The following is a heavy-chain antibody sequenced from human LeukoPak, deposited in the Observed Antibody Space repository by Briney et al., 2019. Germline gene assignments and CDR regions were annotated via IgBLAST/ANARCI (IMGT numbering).Heavy chain of an antibody. CDR3: ARDRRFLDTAMVTFDY. CDR2: ISYDGSNK. J-gene: IGHJ4*02. D-gene: IGHD5-18*01. CDR1: GFTFSNYG. Sequence: PGGSLRLSCAASGFTFSNYGIHWVRQAPGKGLEWVAVISYDGSNKYYAESVKGRFTISRDNSKDTLYLQMNSLRAEDTAVYYCARDRRFLDTAMVTFDYWGQGTLVTVSS. V-gene: IGHV3-30*03.